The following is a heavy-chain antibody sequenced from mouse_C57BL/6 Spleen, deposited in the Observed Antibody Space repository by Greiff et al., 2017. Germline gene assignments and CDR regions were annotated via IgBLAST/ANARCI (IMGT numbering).Heavy chain of an antibody. CDR1: GYSFTGYF. J-gene: IGHJ1*03. CDR2: INPYNGDT. CDR3: ARLHYGSRDWYFDV. Sequence: EVQLQQSGPELVKPGDSVKISCKASGYSFTGYFMNWVMQSHGKSLEWIGRINPYNGDTFYNQKFKGKATLTVDKSSSTAHMELRSLTSEDSAVYYCARLHYGSRDWYFDVWGTGTTVTVSS. V-gene: IGHV1-20*01. D-gene: IGHD1-1*01.